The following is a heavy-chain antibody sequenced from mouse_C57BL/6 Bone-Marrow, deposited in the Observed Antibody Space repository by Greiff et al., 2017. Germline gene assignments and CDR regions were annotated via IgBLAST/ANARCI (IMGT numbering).Heavy chain of an antibody. D-gene: IGHD1-1*01. J-gene: IGHJ3*01. Sequence: DVKLVESGGGLVKPGGSLKLSCAASGFTFSSYAMSWVRQTPEKRLEWVATISDGGSYTYYPDNVKGRFTISRDNAKNNLYLQMSHLKSEDTAMYYCASDYFGISTAWFSYWGQGTLVTVSA. CDR1: GFTFSSYA. V-gene: IGHV5-4*03. CDR2: ISDGGSYT. CDR3: ASDYFGISTAWFSY.